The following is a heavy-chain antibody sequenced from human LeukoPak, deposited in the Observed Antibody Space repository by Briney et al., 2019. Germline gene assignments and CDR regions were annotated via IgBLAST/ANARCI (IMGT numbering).Heavy chain of an antibody. J-gene: IGHJ3*02. V-gene: IGHV1-18*01. CDR1: GYTFTSYG. CDR3: ARESLEYSSSSDAFDI. CDR2: ISAYNGNT. Sequence: ASVKVSCKASGYTFTSYGISWVRQAPGQGLEWMGWISAYNGNTNYAQKFQGRVTMTRDTSISTAYMELSRLRSDDTAVYYCARESLEYSSSSDAFDIWGQGTMVTVSS. D-gene: IGHD6-6*01.